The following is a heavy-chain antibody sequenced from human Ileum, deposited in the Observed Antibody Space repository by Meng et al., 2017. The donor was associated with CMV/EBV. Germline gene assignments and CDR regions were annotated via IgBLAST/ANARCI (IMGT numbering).Heavy chain of an antibody. CDR2: IYPGDSDT. D-gene: IGHD1-26*01. J-gene: IGHJ4*02. V-gene: IGHV5-51*04. CDR1: GYTFSSYW. CDR3: ARRYSGSYWDY. Sequence: GKGSGYTFSSYWIGWVRQMPGKGLEWMGMIYPGDSDTRYSPSFEGQITISADEPISTAYLQWASLKAPDSAFYYCARRYSGSYWDYWGRGTLVTVSS.